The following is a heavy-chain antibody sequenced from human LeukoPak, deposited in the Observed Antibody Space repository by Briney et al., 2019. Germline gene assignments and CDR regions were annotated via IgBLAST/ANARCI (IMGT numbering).Heavy chain of an antibody. CDR1: GGSISSYY. V-gene: IGHV4-59*01. CDR2: IYYSGST. Sequence: PSETLSLTCTISGGSISSYYWSWIRQPPGKGLEWIGYIYYSGSTNYNPSLKSRVTISVDTSKNQFSLKLSSVTAADTAVYYCARDSGRTYYWYFDLWGRGTLVTVSS. CDR3: ARDSGRTYYWYFDL. J-gene: IGHJ2*01. D-gene: IGHD6-19*01.